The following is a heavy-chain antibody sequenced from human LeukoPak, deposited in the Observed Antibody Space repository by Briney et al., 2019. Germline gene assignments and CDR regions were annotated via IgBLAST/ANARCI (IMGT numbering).Heavy chain of an antibody. Sequence: GGSLRLSCAASGFTFSSYGMPWVRQAPGKGLKWVAVIWYDGSNKYYADSVKGRFTISRDNSKNTLYLQMNSLRAEDTAVYYCTTAYCGGDCYSNYYYYGMDVWGQGTTVTVSS. CDR1: GFTFSSYG. V-gene: IGHV3-33*01. CDR2: IWYDGSNK. J-gene: IGHJ6*02. CDR3: TTAYCGGDCYSNYYYYGMDV. D-gene: IGHD2-21*02.